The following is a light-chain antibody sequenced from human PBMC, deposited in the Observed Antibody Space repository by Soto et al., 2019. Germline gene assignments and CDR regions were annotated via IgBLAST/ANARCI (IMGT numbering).Light chain of an antibody. CDR2: DVS. CDR3: PSYTPSTTRQMF. J-gene: IGLJ1*01. CDR1: SSDVGGYNY. Sequence: QSVLTQPASVSGSPGQSITISCTGTSSDVGGYNYVSWYQHHPGKAPKLMIFDVSNRPSGVSNRFSGSKSGNTASLTISGPQPEDGAVYYSPSYTPSTTRQMFFGPGTKVT. V-gene: IGLV2-14*03.